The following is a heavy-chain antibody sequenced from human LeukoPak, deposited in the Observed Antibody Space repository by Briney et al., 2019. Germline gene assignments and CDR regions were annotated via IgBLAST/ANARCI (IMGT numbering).Heavy chain of an antibody. CDR3: ARGSQGRYCSSTSCYWLYHWFDP. Sequence: SETLSLTCAVYGGSFSGYYWSWIRQPPGKGLEWIGEINHSGSTNYNPSLKSRVTISVDTSKNQFSLKLSSVTAADTAVYYCARGSQGRYCSSTSCYWLYHWFDPWGQGTLVTVSS. V-gene: IGHV4-34*01. D-gene: IGHD2-2*01. J-gene: IGHJ5*02. CDR2: INHSGST. CDR1: GGSFSGYY.